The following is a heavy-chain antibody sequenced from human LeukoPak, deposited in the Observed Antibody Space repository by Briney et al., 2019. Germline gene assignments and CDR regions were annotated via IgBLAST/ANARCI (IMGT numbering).Heavy chain of an antibody. CDR2: ISGSGGST. D-gene: IGHD6-19*01. CDR1: GFTFSSYA. V-gene: IGHV3-23*01. Sequence: GGSLRLSCAASGFTFSSYAMSWVRQAPGKGLEWVSAISGSGGSTYYADSVKGRFTISRDNSKNTLYLQMNSLRAEDTAVYYCATTYSSGWFPAVYYFDYWGQGTLVTVSS. CDR3: ATTYSSGWFPAVYYFDY. J-gene: IGHJ4*02.